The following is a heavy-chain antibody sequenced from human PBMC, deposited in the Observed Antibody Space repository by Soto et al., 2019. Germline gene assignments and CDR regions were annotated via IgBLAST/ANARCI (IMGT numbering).Heavy chain of an antibody. D-gene: IGHD1-26*01. Sequence: SETMSLTCTVSGGSITSSSYYWGWIKKPPGKGLEWIGSIYYSGSTYYNPSLKSRVTISVDTSKNQFSLRLSSVTAADTAVYYCATQEVGGTYVYTFDPWGQGTLVTVSS. CDR3: ATQEVGGTYVYTFDP. V-gene: IGHV4-39*01. J-gene: IGHJ5*02. CDR2: IYYSGST. CDR1: GGSITSSSYY.